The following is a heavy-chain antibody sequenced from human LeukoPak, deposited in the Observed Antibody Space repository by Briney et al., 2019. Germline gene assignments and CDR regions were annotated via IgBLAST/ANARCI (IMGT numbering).Heavy chain of an antibody. J-gene: IGHJ4*02. D-gene: IGHD5-18*01. CDR3: AREGIYGYSYGD. Sequence: SETLSLTCTVSGGSISSGGYYWSWIRQPPGKGLEWIGYIYHSGSTYYNPSLKSRVTISVDKSKNQFSLKLTSVTAADTAVYYCAREGIYGYSYGDWGQGTLVTVSS. CDR2: IYHSGST. V-gene: IGHV4-30-2*01. CDR1: GGSISSGGYY.